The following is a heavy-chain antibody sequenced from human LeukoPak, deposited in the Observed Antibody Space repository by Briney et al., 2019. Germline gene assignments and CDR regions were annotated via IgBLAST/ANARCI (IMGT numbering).Heavy chain of an antibody. CDR1: GGSISSSSYY. J-gene: IGHJ3*02. CDR2: IYYSGST. CDR3: ARVRTLEDAFDI. D-gene: IGHD1-1*01. Sequence: KPSETLSLTCTVSGGSISSSSYYWGWIRQPPGKGLEWIGSIYYSGSTYYNPSLKSRVTISVDTSKNQFSLKLSSVTAADTAVYYCARVRTLEDAFDIWGQGTMVTVSS. V-gene: IGHV4-39*07.